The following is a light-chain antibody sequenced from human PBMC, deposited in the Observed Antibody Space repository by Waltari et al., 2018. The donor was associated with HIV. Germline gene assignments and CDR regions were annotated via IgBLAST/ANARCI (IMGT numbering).Light chain of an antibody. CDR1: TVGDKF. CDR3: QAWDSSTAWVI. V-gene: IGLV3-1*01. J-gene: IGLJ2*01. Sequence: SHELTQPPSVSLSPGQTANIPCSGDTVGDKFACWYHQRPGQSPVLVIYHDNKRPSGIPERFSGSNSGNTATLTISGTQPMDEADYYCQAWDSSTAWVIFGGGTKLTVL. CDR2: HDN.